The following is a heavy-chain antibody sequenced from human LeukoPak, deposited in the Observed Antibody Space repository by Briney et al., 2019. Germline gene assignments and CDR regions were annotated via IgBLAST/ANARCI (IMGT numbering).Heavy chain of an antibody. CDR2: MNPNSGNT. V-gene: IGHV1-8*03. J-gene: IGHJ4*02. CDR3: ARGRRQQPSEE. Sequence: ASVKVSCKASGDSFPDSYIHWVRQATGQGLEWMGWMNPNSGNTGYAQKFQGRVTITRNTSISTAYMELSSLRSEDTAVYYCARGRRQQPSEEWGQGTLITVSS. CDR1: GDSFPDSY. D-gene: IGHD6-13*01.